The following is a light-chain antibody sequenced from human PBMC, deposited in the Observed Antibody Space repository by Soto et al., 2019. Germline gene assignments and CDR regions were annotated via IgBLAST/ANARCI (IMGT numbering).Light chain of an antibody. CDR2: EVS. J-gene: IGLJ1*01. CDR3: SSHTTHNTRV. V-gene: IGLV2-14*01. CDR1: SSDVGGYNY. Sequence: QSALTQPASVSGSPGQSIAISCTGTSSDVGGYNYVSWYQQHPDKAPKLIIHEVSNRPSGVSDRFSGSKSGNTASLSISGLQADDEADYYCSSHTTHNTRVFGSGTKVTV.